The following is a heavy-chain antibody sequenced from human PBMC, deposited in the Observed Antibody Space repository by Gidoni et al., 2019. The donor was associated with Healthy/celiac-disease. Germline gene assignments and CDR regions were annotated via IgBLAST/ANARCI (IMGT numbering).Heavy chain of an antibody. CDR3: AKDGVPAATHGYYYYMDV. Sequence: VQLLVSVRGLVQPGGSLCLSCSPSHFPFSSSAMSWVRQAPGKGLEWVSAISGSGGSTYYADSVKGRFTISRDNSKNTLYLKMNSLRAEDTAVYYCAKDGVPAATHGYYYYMDVWGKGTTVTVSS. CDR2: ISGSGGST. J-gene: IGHJ6*03. D-gene: IGHD2-2*01. V-gene: IGHV3-23*01. CDR1: HFPFSSSA.